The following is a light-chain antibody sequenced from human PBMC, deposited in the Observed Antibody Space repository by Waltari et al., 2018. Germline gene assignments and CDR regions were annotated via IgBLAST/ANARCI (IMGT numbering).Light chain of an antibody. CDR3: MQALQTPRT. J-gene: IGKJ5*01. Sequence: DIVMTQSPLSLPVTPGEPASISCRSRQSLQHRNGYNYLDWYLQKPGPSPQLLIYLGSNRASGVPDRFSGSGSGTDFTLKISRVEAEDVGVYYCMQALQTPRTFGQGTRLEIK. V-gene: IGKV2-28*01. CDR1: QSLQHRNGYNY. CDR2: LGS.